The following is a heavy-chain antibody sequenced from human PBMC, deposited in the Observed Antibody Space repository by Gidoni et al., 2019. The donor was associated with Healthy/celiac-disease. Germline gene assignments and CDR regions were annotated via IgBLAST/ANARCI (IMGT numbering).Heavy chain of an antibody. CDR1: GFTFSRYW. Sequence: EVQLVESGGGLVQPGGSLRLSCAASGFTFSRYWMSWVRKAPGKGLEWVANIKQDGSEKYYVESVKGRFTISRDNAKNSLYLQMNSLRAEDTAVYYCAGAGMVTASYYYYGMDVWGQGTTVTVSS. V-gene: IGHV3-7*01. CDR2: IKQDGSEK. J-gene: IGHJ6*02. CDR3: AGAGMVTASYYYYGMDV. D-gene: IGHD2-21*02.